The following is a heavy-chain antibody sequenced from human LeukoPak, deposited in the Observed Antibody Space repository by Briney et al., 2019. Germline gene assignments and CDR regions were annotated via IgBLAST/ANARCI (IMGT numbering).Heavy chain of an antibody. CDR1: GFTFSSHA. V-gene: IGHV3-30*04. CDR2: ISYDGSNK. Sequence: GGSLRLSCAGSGFTFSSHAIDWVRQAPGKGLEWVAVISYDGSNKYYADSVKGRFTISRDNSKNTLYLQMNSLRAEDTAVYYCAREQWLAYYFDYWGQGTLVTVSS. D-gene: IGHD6-19*01. J-gene: IGHJ4*02. CDR3: AREQWLAYYFDY.